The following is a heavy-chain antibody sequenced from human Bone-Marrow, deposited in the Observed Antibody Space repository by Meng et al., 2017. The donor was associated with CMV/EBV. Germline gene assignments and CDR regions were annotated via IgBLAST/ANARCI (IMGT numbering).Heavy chain of an antibody. D-gene: IGHD3-3*01. CDR3: ARTPPSIYDVFSGQYYFDY. CDR1: GGSVSSGSYY. CDR2: IYYSGST. J-gene: IGHJ4*02. Sequence: SETLSLTCTVSGGSVSSGSYYWSWIRQPPGKGLEWIGYIYYSGSTNYNPSLKSRVTISVDTSKNQFSLKLSSVTAADTAGYYCARTPPSIYDVFSGQYYFDYWGQGTLVTVSS. V-gene: IGHV4-61*01.